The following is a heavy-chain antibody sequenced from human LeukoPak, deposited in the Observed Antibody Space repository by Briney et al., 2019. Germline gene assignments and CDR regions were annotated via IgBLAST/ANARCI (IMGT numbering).Heavy chain of an antibody. CDR2: IYHSGST. Sequence: PSETLSLTCTVSGYSISSGYYWGWIRQPPGKGLEWIGSIYHSGSTYYNPSLKSRVTISVDTSKNQFSLKLSSVTAADTAVYYCARDGYDYYDSSGYYYEDYWGQGTLVTVSS. CDR3: ARDGYDYYDSSGYYYEDY. V-gene: IGHV4-38-2*02. D-gene: IGHD3-22*01. CDR1: GYSISSGYY. J-gene: IGHJ4*02.